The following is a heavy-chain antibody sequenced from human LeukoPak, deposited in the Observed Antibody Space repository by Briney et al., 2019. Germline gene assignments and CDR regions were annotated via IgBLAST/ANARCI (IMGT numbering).Heavy chain of an antibody. CDR1: GGSFSGYY. J-gene: IGHJ3*02. Sequence: SETLSLTCAVYGGSFSGYYWSWIRQPPGKGLGWIGEINHSGSTNYNPSLKSRVTISVDTSKNQFSLKLSSVTAADTAVYYCARGREGRSGAFDIWGQGTMVTVSS. D-gene: IGHD1-26*01. CDR3: ARGREGRSGAFDI. V-gene: IGHV4-34*01. CDR2: INHSGST.